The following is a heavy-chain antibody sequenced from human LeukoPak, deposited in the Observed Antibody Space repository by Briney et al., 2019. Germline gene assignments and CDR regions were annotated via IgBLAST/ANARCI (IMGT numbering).Heavy chain of an antibody. CDR3: ARFQSGAAYKSGYYLNY. CDR2: IYPGDSET. J-gene: IGHJ4*02. D-gene: IGHD3-3*01. CDR1: GYSFTNFW. V-gene: IGHV5-51*01. Sequence: GESLKISCKGSGYSFTNFWIAWVRQMPGKGLEWMGVIYPGDSETRYSPSFQGRVTISADKSIDTAYVQWGSLEASDTAMYYCARFQSGAAYKSGYYLNYWGQGTLVTVSS.